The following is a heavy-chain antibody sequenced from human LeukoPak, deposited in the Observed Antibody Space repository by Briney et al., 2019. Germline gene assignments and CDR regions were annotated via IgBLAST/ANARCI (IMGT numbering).Heavy chain of an antibody. V-gene: IGHV3-7*03. CDR3: GVEGSYYDFDY. CDR1: GFTFSNYW. CDR2: IKPDGSEK. Sequence: TGGSLRLSCAASGFTFSNYWMSWVRQAPGKGLDWVANIKPDGSEKYYVDSVKGRFTISRDNSKNTLYLQMNSLRAEDTAVYYRGVEGSYYDFDYWGQGTLVTVSS. J-gene: IGHJ4*02. D-gene: IGHD3-10*01.